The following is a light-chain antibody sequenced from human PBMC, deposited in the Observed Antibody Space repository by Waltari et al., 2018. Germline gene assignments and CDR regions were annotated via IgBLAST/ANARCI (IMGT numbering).Light chain of an antibody. CDR3: SAYRGSSALV. CDR2: EVS. Sequence: QSALTQPASVSGSPAQSLTISCTGTSRDVGAYNYVSWFQQHPGKAPKPLIYEVSNRPSGVSIRFSGSRSGNTASLTISGLQAEDEADYYCSAYRGSSALVFGTGTKVTVL. CDR1: SRDVGAYNY. V-gene: IGLV2-14*01. J-gene: IGLJ1*01.